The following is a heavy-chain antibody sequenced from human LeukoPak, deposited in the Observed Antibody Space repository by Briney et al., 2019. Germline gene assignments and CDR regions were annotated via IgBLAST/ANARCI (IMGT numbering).Heavy chain of an antibody. CDR3: AGPKGTRFRRAHGMDV. Sequence: ASVKVSCKASGYTFTGYYMHWVRQAPGQGLEWMGWINPNSGGTNYAQKFQGRVTMTRDTSISTAYMELSRLRSDDTAVYYCAGPKGTRFRRAHGMDVWGQGTTVTVSS. J-gene: IGHJ6*02. CDR2: INPNSGGT. CDR1: GYTFTGYY. V-gene: IGHV1-2*02. D-gene: IGHD3-10*01.